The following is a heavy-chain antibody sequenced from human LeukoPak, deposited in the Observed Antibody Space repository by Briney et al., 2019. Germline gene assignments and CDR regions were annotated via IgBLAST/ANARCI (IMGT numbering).Heavy chain of an antibody. V-gene: IGHV3-21*01. CDR2: ISSSSSYI. J-gene: IGHJ3*02. CDR1: GFTFSSYS. CDR3: ARESFYDSSGYYPDAFDI. Sequence: PGGSLRLSCAASGFTFSSYSMNWVRQAPGKGLEWVSSISSSSSYIYYADSVKGRFTISRDNAKNSLYLQMNSLGAEDTAVYYCARESFYDSSGYYPDAFDIWGQGTMVTVSS. D-gene: IGHD3-22*01.